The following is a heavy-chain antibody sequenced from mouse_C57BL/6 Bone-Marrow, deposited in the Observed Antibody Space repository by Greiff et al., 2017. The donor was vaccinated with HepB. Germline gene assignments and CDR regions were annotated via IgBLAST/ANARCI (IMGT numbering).Heavy chain of an antibody. CDR3: ARHGVWYFDY. CDR2: IWSDGST. V-gene: IGHV2-6-1*01. J-gene: IGHJ2*01. Sequence: VKLMESGPGLVAPSQSLSITCTVSGFSFTSYGVHWVRQPPGKGLEWLVVIWSDGSTTYNSAHKSRLSISKDNSKSQVFLKMNSLQTDDTAMYYCARHGVWYFDYWGQGTTLTVSS. CDR1: GFSFTSYG.